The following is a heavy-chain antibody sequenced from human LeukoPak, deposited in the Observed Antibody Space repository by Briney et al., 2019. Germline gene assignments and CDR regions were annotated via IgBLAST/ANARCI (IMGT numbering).Heavy chain of an antibody. J-gene: IGHJ4*02. CDR3: AKDRVSSSWYGEFDY. CDR1: GFTFDDYA. Sequence: GGSLRLSCAASGFTFDDYAMHWVRQAPGKGLEWVSGVSWNSGSIGYADSVKGRFTISRDNAKNSLYLQMNSLIAEDTALYYCAKDRVSSSWYGEFDYWGQGTLVTVSS. D-gene: IGHD6-13*01. V-gene: IGHV3-9*01. CDR2: VSWNSGSI.